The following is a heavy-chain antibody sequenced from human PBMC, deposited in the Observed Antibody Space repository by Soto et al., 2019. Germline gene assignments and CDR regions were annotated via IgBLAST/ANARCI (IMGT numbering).Heavy chain of an antibody. D-gene: IGHD1-26*01. J-gene: IGHJ4*02. CDR3: ARDGGSESDY. V-gene: IGHV1-18*01. CDR1: GYSFTTYG. Sequence: QVQLIQSGAEVKKPGASVKVSCKASGYSFTTYGISWVRQAPGQGLEWMGWISAYNGQTKSAQKFQGRVTMTTDTCPTTAYMELPSLRSDDTAVDYCARDGGSESDYWGQGTLVTVSS. CDR2: ISAYNGQT.